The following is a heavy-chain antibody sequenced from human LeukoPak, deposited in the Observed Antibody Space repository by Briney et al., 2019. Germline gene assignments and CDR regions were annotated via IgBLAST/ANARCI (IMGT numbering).Heavy chain of an antibody. CDR3: ARVSDFWSGPYFDY. D-gene: IGHD3-3*01. Sequence: PGGSLRLSCAASGFTFDDYAMHWVRQAPGKGLEWVSGISWNSGSIGYADSVKGRFTISRDNAKNSLYLQMNSLRAKDTAVYYCARVSDFWSGPYFDYWGQGTLVTVSS. V-gene: IGHV3-9*01. CDR2: ISWNSGSI. J-gene: IGHJ4*02. CDR1: GFTFDDYA.